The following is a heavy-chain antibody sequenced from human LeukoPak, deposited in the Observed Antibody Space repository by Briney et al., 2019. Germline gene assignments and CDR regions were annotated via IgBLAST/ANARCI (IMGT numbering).Heavy chain of an antibody. V-gene: IGHV3-21*01. J-gene: IGHJ6*02. CDR2: ISSSSSYI. Sequence: PGGSLRLSCAASGFTFSSYSMNWVRQAPGKGLEWVSSISSSSSYIYYADSVKGRFTISRDNAKNSLYLQMNSLRAEDTAVYYCARVADTAMVERVPYYYYGMDVWGQGTTVTVSS. CDR1: GFTFSSYS. D-gene: IGHD5-18*01. CDR3: ARVADTAMVERVPYYYYGMDV.